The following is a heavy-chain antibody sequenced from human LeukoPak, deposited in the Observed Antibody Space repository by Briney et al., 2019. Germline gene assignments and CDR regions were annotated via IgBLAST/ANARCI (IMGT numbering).Heavy chain of an antibody. D-gene: IGHD2-8*01. Sequence: SETLSLTCTVSGGSLSSSSYYWGWIRQPPGKGLEWIGSIYYSGSTYYNPSLKSRVTISVDTSKNQFSLKLSSVTAADTAVYYCARDRRRCTNGVCYIRPNDAFDIWGQGTMVTVSS. V-gene: IGHV4-39*07. CDR1: GGSLSSSSYY. J-gene: IGHJ3*02. CDR2: IYYSGST. CDR3: ARDRRRCTNGVCYIRPNDAFDI.